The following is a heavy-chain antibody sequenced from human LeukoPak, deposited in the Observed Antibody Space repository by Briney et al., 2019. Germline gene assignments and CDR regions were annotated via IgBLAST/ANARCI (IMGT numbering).Heavy chain of an antibody. V-gene: IGHV4-59*11. Sequence: WETLSLTCTVSGCSISSHYWRWLRQPPGKGLEWVGCLYYSGSTNYNPSLNSRVTISVDTSKNQFSLKLSSVTAADTAVYYCARGSYDSSGYSYYYYYYMDVWGKGTTVTVSS. CDR3: ARGSYDSSGYSYYYYYYMDV. CDR1: GCSISSHY. CDR2: LYYSGST. D-gene: IGHD3-22*01. J-gene: IGHJ6*03.